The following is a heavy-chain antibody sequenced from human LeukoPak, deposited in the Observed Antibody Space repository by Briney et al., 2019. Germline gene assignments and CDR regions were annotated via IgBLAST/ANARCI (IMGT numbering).Heavy chain of an antibody. CDR2: IIPIFGTA. Sequence: SVKVSCKASGGTFSSYAISWVRQAPGRGLEWMGGIIPIFGTANYAQKFQGRVTITADESTSTAYMELSSLRSEDTAVYYCARVRYQVVAIAYDAFDIWGPGTMVTVSS. CDR3: ARVRYQVVAIAYDAFDI. J-gene: IGHJ3*02. D-gene: IGHD2-21*01. V-gene: IGHV1-69*01. CDR1: GGTFSSYA.